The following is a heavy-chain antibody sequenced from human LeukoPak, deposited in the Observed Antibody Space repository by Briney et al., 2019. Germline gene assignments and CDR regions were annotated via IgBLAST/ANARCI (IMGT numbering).Heavy chain of an antibody. V-gene: IGHV3-20*04. Sequence: PGGSLRLPCAASGFTFDDYGMSWVRQAPGKGLEWVSGINWNGGSTGYADSVKGRFTISRDNAKNSLYLQMNSLRAEDTALYYCARDRAPLYYYDSSGYAFDIWGQGTMVTVSS. D-gene: IGHD3-22*01. CDR2: INWNGGST. CDR1: GFTFDDYG. CDR3: ARDRAPLYYYDSSGYAFDI. J-gene: IGHJ3*02.